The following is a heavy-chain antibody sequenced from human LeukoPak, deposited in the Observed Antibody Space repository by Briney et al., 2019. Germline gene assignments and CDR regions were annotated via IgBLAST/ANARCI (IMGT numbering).Heavy chain of an antibody. CDR3: ACVEGGWELRGGWFDH. Sequence: SQTLSLTCTVSGGSISSGDYYWSWIRQPPGKGLEWIGYIYYSGSTYYNPSLKSRVTISVDTSKNQFSLKLSAVTAADTAVYYCACVEGGWELRGGWFDHWGQGTLVTVSS. CDR2: IYYSGST. CDR1: GGSISSGDYY. J-gene: IGHJ5*02. V-gene: IGHV4-30-4*08. D-gene: IGHD1-26*01.